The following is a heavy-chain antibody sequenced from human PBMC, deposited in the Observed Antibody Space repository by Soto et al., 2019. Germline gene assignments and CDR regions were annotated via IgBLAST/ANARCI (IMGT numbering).Heavy chain of an antibody. CDR1: GYSVSSSDYY. Sequence: SETLSLTCSVSGYSVSSSDYYWAWIRQPPGKGLEWIGSMFYSGLTYYNPSLKSRVTLSVDTSKNHFSVRLNSVTAADTAVYYCAPLTVPLSGPYGIHVWGQGTTVTVSS. CDR3: APLTVPLSGPYGIHV. CDR2: MFYSGLT. V-gene: IGHV4-39*01. D-gene: IGHD2-15*01. J-gene: IGHJ6*02.